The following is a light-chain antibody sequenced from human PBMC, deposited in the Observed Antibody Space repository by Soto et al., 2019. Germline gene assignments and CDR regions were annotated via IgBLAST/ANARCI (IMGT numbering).Light chain of an antibody. Sequence: QSVLTQPASVSGSPGQSITISCTGTSSDVGGYNYVSWYQQHPGKAPKLMIYEVSNRPSGVSNRFSGSKSGNTASLTISGLQAEDEADYYCSSYTSSGTPRYVFGTGTKVTVL. J-gene: IGLJ1*01. CDR3: SSYTSSGTPRYV. CDR1: SSDVGGYNY. CDR2: EVS. V-gene: IGLV2-14*01.